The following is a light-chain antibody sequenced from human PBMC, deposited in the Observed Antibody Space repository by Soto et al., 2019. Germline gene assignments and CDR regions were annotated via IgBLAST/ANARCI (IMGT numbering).Light chain of an antibody. V-gene: IGKV2-40*01. Sequence: DIVMTQTPLSLPVTPGEPASISCRSSQSLLDSDDGNTYLDWYLQKPGQSPQLLIYTVSSRASGVPERFSGSGSGTDFTLKISRVEAEDVGVYYCMQRVELPLTFGGGTKVDSK. CDR3: MQRVELPLT. J-gene: IGKJ4*01. CDR2: TVS. CDR1: QSLLDSDDGNTY.